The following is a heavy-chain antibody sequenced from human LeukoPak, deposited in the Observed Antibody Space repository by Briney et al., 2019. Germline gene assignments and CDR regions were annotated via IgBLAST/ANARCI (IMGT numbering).Heavy chain of an antibody. D-gene: IGHD1-26*01. J-gene: IGHJ4*02. CDR2: ISTSGVST. V-gene: IGHV3-23*01. CDR1: GFTFTSYA. Sequence: GGSLRLSCAASGFTFTSYAMSWVRQAPGKGLEWVSSISTSGVSTNYADSVKGRFTISRDNSKSMVYLQMNSLRTEDTAVYYCANNMSGTYLDYWGEGILVTVSS. CDR3: ANNMSGTYLDY.